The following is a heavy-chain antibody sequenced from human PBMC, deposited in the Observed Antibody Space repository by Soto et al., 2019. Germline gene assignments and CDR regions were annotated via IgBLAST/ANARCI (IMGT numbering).Heavy chain of an antibody. Sequence: SETLSLTCSVSGDSISSSLYYWGWIRQPPGKRLEWIVSLDNTGSTYYNPSLKSRVTVAVNTSRNQFSLQLSSVTAADTAVYYCARLSSPWGQGTLVTVSS. D-gene: IGHD6-19*01. CDR3: ARLSSP. CDR1: GDSISSSLYY. V-gene: IGHV4-39*01. J-gene: IGHJ5*02. CDR2: LDNTGST.